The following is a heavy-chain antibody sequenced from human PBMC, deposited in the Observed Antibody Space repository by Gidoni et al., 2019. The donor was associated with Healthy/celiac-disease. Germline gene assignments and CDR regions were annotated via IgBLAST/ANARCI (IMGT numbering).Heavy chain of an antibody. J-gene: IGHJ3*02. Sequence: QVQLQQWGAGLLKPSETLSLTCAVYGGSFSGYYWSWIRQPPGKGLEWIGEINHSGSTNYNPSLKSRVTISVDTSKNQFSLKLSSVTAADTAVYYCARDYGSGSYGAFDIWGQGTMVTVSS. V-gene: IGHV4-34*01. D-gene: IGHD3-10*01. CDR1: GGSFSGYY. CDR2: INHSGST. CDR3: ARDYGSGSYGAFDI.